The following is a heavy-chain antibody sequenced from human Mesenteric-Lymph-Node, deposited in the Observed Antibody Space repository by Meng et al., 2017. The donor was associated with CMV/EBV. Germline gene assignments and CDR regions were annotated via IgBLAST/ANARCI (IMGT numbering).Heavy chain of an antibody. CDR1: GYSFTSYG. V-gene: IGHV1-18*01. CDR2: ISGNNGNT. D-gene: IGHD3-10*01. Sequence: ASVKVSCKTSGYSFTSYGVNWVRQAPGQGLEWMGWISGNNGNTKYAQKLQDRVTMTTDTSTSTAYMELRSLRSDDTAVYYCARLSVRGVPHNYYYGMDVWGQGTTVTVSS. CDR3: ARLSVRGVPHNYYYGMDV. J-gene: IGHJ6*02.